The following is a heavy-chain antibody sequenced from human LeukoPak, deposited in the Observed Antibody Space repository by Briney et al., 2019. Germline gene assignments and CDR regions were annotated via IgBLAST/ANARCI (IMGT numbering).Heavy chain of an antibody. CDR3: AKAANVLWFGELLSFDY. CDR1: GFTFSSYA. J-gene: IGHJ4*02. D-gene: IGHD3-10*01. V-gene: IGHV3-23*01. CDR2: ISGSGGST. Sequence: PGGSLRLSCAASGFTFSSYAMSWVRQAPGKGLEWVSAISGSGGSTYYADSVKGRFTISRGNSKNTLYLQMNSLRAEDTAVYYCAKAANVLWFGELLSFDYWGQGTLVTVSS.